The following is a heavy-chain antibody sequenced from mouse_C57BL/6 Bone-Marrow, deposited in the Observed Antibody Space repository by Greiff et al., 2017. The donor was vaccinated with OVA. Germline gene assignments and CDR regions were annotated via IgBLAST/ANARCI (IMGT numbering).Heavy chain of an antibody. Sequence: EVKVEESGGGLVQPGGSLKLSCAASGFTFSDYYMYWVRQTPEKRLEWVAYISNGGGSTYYPDTVKGRFTISRDNARNTLYRQMSRLKSEDTAMYYCARLDSSGYPLFFDYWGQGTTLTVSS. J-gene: IGHJ2*01. CDR1: GFTFSDYY. D-gene: IGHD3-2*02. CDR2: ISNGGGST. CDR3: ARLDSSGYPLFFDY. V-gene: IGHV5-12*01.